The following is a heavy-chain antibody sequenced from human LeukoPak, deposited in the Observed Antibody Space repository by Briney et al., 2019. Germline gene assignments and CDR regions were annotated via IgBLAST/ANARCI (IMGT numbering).Heavy chain of an antibody. V-gene: IGHV4-39*01. CDR1: GGSISSSSYY. Sequence: SVTLSLTCTVSGGSISSSSYYWGWIRQPPGKGLEWIGSIYYSGSTYYNPSLKSRVTISVDTSKNQFSLKLSSVTAADTAVYYRARTGGYDSSGYYYAFDIWGQGTMVTVSS. CDR3: ARTGGYDSSGYYYAFDI. D-gene: IGHD3-22*01. CDR2: IYYSGST. J-gene: IGHJ3*02.